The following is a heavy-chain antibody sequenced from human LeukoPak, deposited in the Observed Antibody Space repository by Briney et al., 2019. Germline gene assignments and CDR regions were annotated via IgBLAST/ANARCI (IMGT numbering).Heavy chain of an antibody. D-gene: IGHD2-15*01. CDR2: ISAYNGNT. V-gene: IGHV1-18*01. CDR1: GYTFTSYG. J-gene: IGHJ4*02. Sequence: GASVKVSCKASGYTFTSYGISWVRQAPGQGLEWMGWISAYNGNTNYARKLQGRVTMTTDTSTSTAYMELRSLRSDDTAVYYCARDRDRVNFRCSGGSCYEDYWGQGTLVTVSS. CDR3: ARDRDRVNFRCSGGSCYEDY.